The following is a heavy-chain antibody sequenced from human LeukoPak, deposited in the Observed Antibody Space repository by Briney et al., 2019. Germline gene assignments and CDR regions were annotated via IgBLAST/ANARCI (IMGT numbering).Heavy chain of an antibody. CDR2: IWYDGSNK. Sequence: GGSLRLSCAASGFTFSSYGMHWVRQAPGKGLEWVAVIWYDGSNKYYADSVKGRFTISRDNAKNTLYLQMNSLRAEDTAVYYCSRDLRGRDDYWGQGILVIVSS. V-gene: IGHV3-33*01. CDR3: SRDLRGRDDY. CDR1: GFTFSSYG. J-gene: IGHJ4*02. D-gene: IGHD2-15*01.